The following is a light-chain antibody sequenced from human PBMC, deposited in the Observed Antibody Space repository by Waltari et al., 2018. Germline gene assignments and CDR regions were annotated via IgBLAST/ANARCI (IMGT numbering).Light chain of an antibody. Sequence: DIVVTQYRDPLSVSLGERATISCKSSQSVLDSSKNKNALAWYQQKPGQTPNLLIYWASTRESGVSDRFSASGSGTDFTLTISSLQAEDVAVYYCQQYFNTPFTFGPGTKVDIK. CDR3: QQYFNTPFT. J-gene: IGKJ3*01. CDR2: WAS. CDR1: QSVLDSSKNKNA. V-gene: IGKV4-1*01.